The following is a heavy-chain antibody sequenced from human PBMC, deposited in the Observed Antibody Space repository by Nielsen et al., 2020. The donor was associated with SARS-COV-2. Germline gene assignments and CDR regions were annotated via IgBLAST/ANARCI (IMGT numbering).Heavy chain of an antibody. CDR1: GGTFSSYA. J-gene: IGHJ4*02. Sequence: SVKVSCKASGGTFSSYAISWWRQAPGQGLEWMGGIIPIFGTANYAQKFQGRLTMTRDTSTSTVYMELSSLGSEDTAVYYCARRAIRTAVFDYWGQGTLVTVSS. D-gene: IGHD2-2*01. V-gene: IGHV1-69*05. CDR2: IIPIFGTA. CDR3: ARRAIRTAVFDY.